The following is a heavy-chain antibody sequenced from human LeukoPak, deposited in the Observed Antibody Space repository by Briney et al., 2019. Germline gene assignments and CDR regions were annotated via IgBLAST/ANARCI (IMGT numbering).Heavy chain of an antibody. CDR3: ARPAAAGRRVTGFDP. V-gene: IGHV5-51*01. D-gene: IGHD6-13*01. Sequence: GESLKISCKGSGYSFTSYWIGWVRRMPGKGLEWMGIIYPGDSDTRYSPSFQGQVTISADKSISTAYLQWSSLKASDTAMYYCARPAAAGRRVTGFDPWGQGTLVTVSS. CDR2: IYPGDSDT. J-gene: IGHJ5*02. CDR1: GYSFTSYW.